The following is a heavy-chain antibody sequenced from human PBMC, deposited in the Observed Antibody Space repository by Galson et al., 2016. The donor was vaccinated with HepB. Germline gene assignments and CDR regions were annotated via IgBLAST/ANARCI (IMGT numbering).Heavy chain of an antibody. Sequence: SLRLSCAASGLTFSRYWMHWVRQAPGMGLVWVSRIKGDGSYTNYADSVKGRFTISRDNSKNTLYLQMNSLRAEDTAVYYCARDQYGRGSGWYSASGCWGQGTLVTVSS. CDR2: IKGDGSYT. D-gene: IGHD6-13*01. V-gene: IGHV3-74*01. CDR3: ARDQYGRGSGWYSASGC. J-gene: IGHJ4*02. CDR1: GLTFSRYW.